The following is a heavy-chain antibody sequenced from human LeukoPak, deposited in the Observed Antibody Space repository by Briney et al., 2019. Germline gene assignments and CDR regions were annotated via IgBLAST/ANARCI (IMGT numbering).Heavy chain of an antibody. J-gene: IGHJ4*02. D-gene: IGHD3-22*01. Sequence: GGSLRLSCAASGFTFSRSAMTWVRQGPGTGLEFVASIIYSGGAAYYADSVKGRFTISRDNSKNTLYLQMNSLRAEDTALYYCAKDGLYYDGSEHVYYFDSWGQGTLVTVSS. CDR1: GFTFSRSA. CDR3: AKDGLYYDGSEHVYYFDS. CDR2: IIYSGGAA. V-gene: IGHV3-23*01.